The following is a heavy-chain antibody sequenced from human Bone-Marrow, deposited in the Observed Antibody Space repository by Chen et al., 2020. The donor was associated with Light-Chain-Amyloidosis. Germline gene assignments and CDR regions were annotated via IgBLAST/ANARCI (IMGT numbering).Heavy chain of an antibody. D-gene: IGHD3-16*01. J-gene: IGHJ4*02. V-gene: IGHV1-18*01. Sequence: SGAEVKKPGASVKVSCKASGYTFTSYGISWVRKAPGQGLEWMGWISAYNDNTNYAQKLQGRVTMTTDTSTSTXYMELXXXXXXXXXXXXCARDTRSRGGEDGYNTGAKYWGQGTLVTVSS. CDR3: ARDTRSRGGEDGYNTGAKY. CDR1: GYTFTSYG. CDR2: ISAYNDNT.